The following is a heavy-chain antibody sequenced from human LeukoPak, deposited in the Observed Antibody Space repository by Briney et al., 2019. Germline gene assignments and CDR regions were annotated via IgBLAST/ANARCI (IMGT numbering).Heavy chain of an antibody. D-gene: IGHD6-13*01. CDR3: ARGVAAAGTTLDY. J-gene: IGHJ4*02. V-gene: IGHV3-66*01. CDR1: GFTVSSSY. CDR2: IYSGGTT. Sequence: PGGSLRLSCAASGFTVSSSYMTWVRQAPGKGLEWVSVIYSGGTTYYADSVKGRFTISRDNSKNTLYLQMNSLRAVDTAVYYCARGVAAAGTTLDYWGQGTLVTVSS.